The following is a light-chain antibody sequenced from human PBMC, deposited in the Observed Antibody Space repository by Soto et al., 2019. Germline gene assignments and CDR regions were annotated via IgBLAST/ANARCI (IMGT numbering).Light chain of an antibody. CDR2: EVT. Sequence: QSALTQPASVSGSPGQSITISCTGTSSDVGAYNYVSWYQQQPGKAPKLIISEVTNRPSGVSDRFSGSKSGDTASLTISWLQAEDEADYYCSSYTTINTRVFGTGTKVTVL. CDR1: SSDVGAYNY. J-gene: IGLJ1*01. CDR3: SSYTTINTRV. V-gene: IGLV2-14*01.